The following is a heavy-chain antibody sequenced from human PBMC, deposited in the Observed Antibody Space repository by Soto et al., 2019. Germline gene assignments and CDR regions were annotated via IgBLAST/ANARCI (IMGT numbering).Heavy chain of an antibody. D-gene: IGHD3-3*01. J-gene: IGHJ5*02. Sequence: GGSLRLSCEASGFTVSSSEMNWVRQGPGKGLEWVSYISSSGSDIYYTDSVKGRFTISRDNAKNSLYLQMNGLRAEDTAVYYCARGTTIFGVRVTGSWFDPWGQGTLVTVSS. CDR1: GFTVSSSE. CDR2: ISSSGSDI. V-gene: IGHV3-48*03. CDR3: ARGTTIFGVRVTGSWFDP.